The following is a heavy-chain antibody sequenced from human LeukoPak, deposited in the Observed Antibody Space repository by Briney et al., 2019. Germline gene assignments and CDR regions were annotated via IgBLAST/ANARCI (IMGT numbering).Heavy chain of an antibody. D-gene: IGHD3-10*01. CDR1: GFPFSDDW. CDR3: TTVTMVRDYDY. Sequence: GGSLRLSCPASGFPFSDDWMSWVRQAPGKGLEWVGRIKKKGDGGTTDYAAPVKGRFTISRDDSKNMLYLEMSNLKIEDTAVYYCTTVTMVRDYDYWGQGTLVTVSS. V-gene: IGHV3-15*01. CDR2: IKKKGDGGTT. J-gene: IGHJ4*02.